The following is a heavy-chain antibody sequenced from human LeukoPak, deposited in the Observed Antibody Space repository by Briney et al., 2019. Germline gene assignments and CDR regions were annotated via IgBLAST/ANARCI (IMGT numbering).Heavy chain of an antibody. J-gene: IGHJ4*02. Sequence: GSLRLSCAASGFPFSNYGMHWVRQAPGKGLEWVAVIWYDGSNKYYADSVKGRFTISRDNSKNTLYLQMNSLRAEDTAVYYCARDTVVGAGIFDYWGQGTLVTVSS. CDR1: GFPFSNYG. D-gene: IGHD1-26*01. CDR3: ARDTVVGAGIFDY. CDR2: IWYDGSNK. V-gene: IGHV3-33*01.